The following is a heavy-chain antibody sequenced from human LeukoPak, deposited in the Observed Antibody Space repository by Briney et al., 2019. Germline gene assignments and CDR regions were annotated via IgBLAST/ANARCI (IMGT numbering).Heavy chain of an antibody. J-gene: IGHJ4*02. CDR1: GYTFTSNY. CDR2: ISPSGGST. V-gene: IGHV1-46*01. D-gene: IGHD3-22*01. Sequence: GASVKVSCKAFGYTFTSNYMHWVRQAPGQGPEWMGVISPSGGSTTYAQKFQGRVTMTTDTSTSTAYMELRSLRSDDTAVYYCARDIRPNYYDSSGYYSSFDYWGQGTLVTVSS. CDR3: ARDIRPNYYDSSGYYSSFDY.